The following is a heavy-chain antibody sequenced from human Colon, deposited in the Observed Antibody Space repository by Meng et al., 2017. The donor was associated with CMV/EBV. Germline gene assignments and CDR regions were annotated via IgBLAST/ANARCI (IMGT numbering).Heavy chain of an antibody. J-gene: IGHJ4*02. D-gene: IGHD5-12*01. CDR2: VYWNDDK. V-gene: IGHV2-5*01. CDR1: GFSLNPVQLS. CDR3: AHGGSGYDFGVGGFDY. Sequence: GFSLNPVQLSVGWIRQPPGKALEWLALVYWNDDKRYNPSLKNRLTVTKDTSKNQVVLRVTNMDPVDSGTYFCAHGGSGYDFGVGGFDYWGQGTLVTVSS.